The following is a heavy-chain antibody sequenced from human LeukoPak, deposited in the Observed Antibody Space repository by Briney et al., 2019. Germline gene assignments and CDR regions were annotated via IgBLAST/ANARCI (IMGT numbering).Heavy chain of an antibody. Sequence: SVKVSCKASGGTFSSYAISWVRQAPGQGLEWWGGIIPIFGTANYAQKFQGRVTITTDESTSTAYMELSSLRSEDTAVYYCARSNTYYYDSSGYYADYWGQGTLVTVSS. V-gene: IGHV1-69*05. CDR1: GGTFSSYA. CDR2: IIPIFGTA. J-gene: IGHJ4*02. D-gene: IGHD3-22*01. CDR3: ARSNTYYYDSSGYYADY.